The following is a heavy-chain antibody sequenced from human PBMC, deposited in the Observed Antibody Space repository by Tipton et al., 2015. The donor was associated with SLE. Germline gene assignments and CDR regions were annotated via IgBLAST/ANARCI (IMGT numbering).Heavy chain of an antibody. CDR3: ARGGGSYYDY. CDR2: MYHSGGT. J-gene: IGHJ4*02. Sequence: TLSLTCTASGGSVSSGSYYWGWIRQPPGKGLEWLGSMYHSGGTYRNPSLKSRVTVSLDTSKNQFSLNLSSVTAADTAVYYCARGGGSYYDYWGQGTLVTVSS. D-gene: IGHD1-26*01. CDR1: GGSVSSGSYY. V-gene: IGHV4-39*07.